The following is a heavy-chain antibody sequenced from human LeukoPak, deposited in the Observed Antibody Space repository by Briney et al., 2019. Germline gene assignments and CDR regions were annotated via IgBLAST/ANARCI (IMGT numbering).Heavy chain of an antibody. V-gene: IGHV4-59*01. CDR1: GGSISSYH. J-gene: IGHJ4*02. Sequence: SETLSLTCTVSGGSISSYHWSWVRQPPGKGLEWIGYVYYTGSTKYSPSLKGRLTISLDTSMNQFSLKLSSVTAADTAVYYCASLDSGKFDYWGQGTLVTVSS. CDR2: VYYTGST. CDR3: ASLDSGKFDY. D-gene: IGHD3-10*01.